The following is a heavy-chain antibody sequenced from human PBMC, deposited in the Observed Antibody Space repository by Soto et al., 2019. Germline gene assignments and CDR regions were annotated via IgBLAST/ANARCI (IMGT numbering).Heavy chain of an antibody. Sequence: GGSLRLSCAASGFTFSDYDMGWIRQAPGKGLEWVSYISSSGSTIYYADSVKGRFTISRDNAKNSLYLQMNSLRAEDTAVYYCARSPTFHFYNWNYDLDYWGQGTLVTVSS. V-gene: IGHV3-11*01. D-gene: IGHD1-7*01. CDR1: GFTFSDYD. CDR2: ISSSGSTI. J-gene: IGHJ4*02. CDR3: ARSPTFHFYNWNYDLDY.